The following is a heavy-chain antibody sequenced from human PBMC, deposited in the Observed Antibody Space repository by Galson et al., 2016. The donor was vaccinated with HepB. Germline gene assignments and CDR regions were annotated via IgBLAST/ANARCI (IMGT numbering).Heavy chain of an antibody. Sequence: SLRLSCAASGFTFRDYSMSWIRLAPGKGLKWVSGISGDGSVIDYSDSVMGRFTISRDNFKNMVYLQLNSLRAEDTAIYYCAKDARPNDGLWDFDCWGRGTLVTVSS. CDR1: GFTFRDYS. CDR2: ISGDGSVI. J-gene: IGHJ4*02. CDR3: AKDARPNDGLWDFDC. V-gene: IGHV3-23*01. D-gene: IGHD1-1*01.